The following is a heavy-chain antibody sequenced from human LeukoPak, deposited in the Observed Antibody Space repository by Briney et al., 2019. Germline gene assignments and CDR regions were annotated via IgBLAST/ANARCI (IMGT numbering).Heavy chain of an antibody. CDR1: GGTFSSYA. CDR2: IIPIFGTA. J-gene: IGHJ4*02. V-gene: IGHV1-69*13. Sequence: SVKVSCKTSGGTFSSYAISWVRQAPGQGLEWMGGIIPIFGTANYAQKFQGRVTITADESTSTAYMELSSLRSEDTAVYYCARAARGTTTIGLGPFDYWGQGTLATVSS. CDR3: ARAARGTTTIGLGPFDY. D-gene: IGHD1-26*01.